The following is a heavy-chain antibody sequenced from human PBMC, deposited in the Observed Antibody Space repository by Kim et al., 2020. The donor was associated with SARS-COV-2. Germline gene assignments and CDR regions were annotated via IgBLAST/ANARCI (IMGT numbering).Heavy chain of an antibody. CDR1: GFTFSSYG. D-gene: IGHD6-19*01. J-gene: IGHJ1*01. Sequence: GGSLRLSCAASGFTFSSYGMSWVRQAPGKGLEWVAVITYDGANRYYADSVKGRFTISRDNSKNTLYLQMNSLRAEDTAVYYCANLDQWPPVSSASNHWG. CDR2: ITYDGANR. V-gene: IGHV3-33*08. CDR3: ANLDQWPPVSSASNH.